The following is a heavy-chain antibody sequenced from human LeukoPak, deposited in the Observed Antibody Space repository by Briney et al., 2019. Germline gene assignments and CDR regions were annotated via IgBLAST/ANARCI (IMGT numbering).Heavy chain of an antibody. D-gene: IGHD6-19*01. V-gene: IGHV4-59*11. J-gene: IGHJ4*02. CDR2: IYFSGST. Sequence: SETLSLTCAVSGGSITNHYWTWIRQPPGKGLEWIGYIYFSGSTNYNPSLKSRVTISVNTSKNQFSQKLSSVTAADTAVYFCARGGAWSDYWGQGALVTVSS. CDR1: GGSITNHY. CDR3: ARGGAWSDY.